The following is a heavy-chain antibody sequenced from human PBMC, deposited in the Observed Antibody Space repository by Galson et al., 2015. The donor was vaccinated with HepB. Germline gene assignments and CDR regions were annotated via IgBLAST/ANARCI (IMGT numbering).Heavy chain of an antibody. CDR1: GFTFSDYY. Sequence: SLRLSCAVSGFTFSDYYMSWIRQAPGKGLEWVSYISSSSSYTNYADSVKGRFTISRDNAKNSLYLQMNSLRAEDTAVYFCARGYCSSTTCFRDFFDYWGQGTLVTVSS. D-gene: IGHD2-2*01. J-gene: IGHJ4*02. CDR3: ARGYCSSTTCFRDFFDY. CDR2: ISSSSSYT. V-gene: IGHV3-11*06.